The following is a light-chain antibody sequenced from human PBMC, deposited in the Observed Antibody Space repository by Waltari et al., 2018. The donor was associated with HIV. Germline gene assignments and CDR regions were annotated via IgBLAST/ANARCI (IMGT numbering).Light chain of an antibody. CDR2: DLN. Sequence: QPPLTQSRSVSGSPGQSITISCTGTSNDVGAYNYVSWYQQHPGRAPKLLIFDLNRRPSGFPVRSSGSKSGNTASLTISGLQAEDEADYYCCSSAGRYTFVFGTGTKVTVL. V-gene: IGLV2-11*01. CDR3: CSSAGRYTFV. CDR1: SNDVGAYNY. J-gene: IGLJ1*01.